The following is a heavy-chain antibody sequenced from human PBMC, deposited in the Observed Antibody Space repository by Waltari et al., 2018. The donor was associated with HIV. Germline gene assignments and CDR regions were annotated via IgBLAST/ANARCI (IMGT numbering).Heavy chain of an antibody. D-gene: IGHD2-8*01. CDR2: ISAHSGNS. V-gene: IGHV1-18*01. J-gene: IGHJ4*02. CDR3: ARGGGSCSNGVCYLMYTDMAPFDH. Sequence: QVQLMQSGAEGGKTRASAKVSCSASGATFNPNGITWVRQAPGQGLELMGWISAHSGNSNYAQKFQGRVSMTTATSTSTAFLELRSLRSDDTAVYYCARGGGSCSNGVCYLMYTDMAPFDHWGQGTLVTVSS. CDR1: GATFNPNG.